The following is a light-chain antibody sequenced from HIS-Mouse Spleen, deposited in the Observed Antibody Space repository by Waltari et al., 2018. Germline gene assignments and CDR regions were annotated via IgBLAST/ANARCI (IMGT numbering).Light chain of an antibody. J-gene: IGLJ2*01. CDR2: NVS. Sequence: QSALTQPASVSGSPGQSITISCTGTSSDVGGYNYVSWYQQHPGKAPKLMIDNVSTRPSWVSNRFSGSKSGNTASLTISGLQAEDEADYYCSSYTSSSTEVFGGGTKLTVL. V-gene: IGLV2-14*03. CDR3: SSYTSSSTEV. CDR1: SSDVGGYNY.